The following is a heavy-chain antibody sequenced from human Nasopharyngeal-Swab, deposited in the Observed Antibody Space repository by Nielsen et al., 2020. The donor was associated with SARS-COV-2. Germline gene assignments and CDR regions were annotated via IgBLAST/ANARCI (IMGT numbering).Heavy chain of an antibody. CDR3: ARGDSYGASWYFDL. V-gene: IGHV1-69*04. Sequence: SVKVSCKAAGGTFSSYAISWVRQAPGQGLEWMGRIIPILGIANYAQKFQGRVTITADKSTSTAYMELSSLRSEDTAVYYCARGDSYGASWYFDLWGRGTLVTVSS. CDR2: IIPILGIA. J-gene: IGHJ2*01. CDR1: GGTFSSYA. D-gene: IGHD5-18*01.